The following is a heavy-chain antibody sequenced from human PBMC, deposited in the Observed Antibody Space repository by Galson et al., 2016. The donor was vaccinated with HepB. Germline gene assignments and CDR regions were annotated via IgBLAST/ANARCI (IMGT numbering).Heavy chain of an antibody. J-gene: IGHJ6*02. CDR3: AIMGSRGWYQYYYGMDT. CDR1: GYTFTNRW. V-gene: IGHV5-51*01. Sequence: QSGAEVKKPGESLKISCKAFGYTFTNRWIGWVRQMPGKGLEWMGIIYPGDSDTTYSSSFQGQVTISVDKSINTAYLQWSSLKASDTAMYYCAIMGSRGWYQYYYGMDTWGQGTTVTGSS. CDR2: IYPGDSDT. D-gene: IGHD6-19*01.